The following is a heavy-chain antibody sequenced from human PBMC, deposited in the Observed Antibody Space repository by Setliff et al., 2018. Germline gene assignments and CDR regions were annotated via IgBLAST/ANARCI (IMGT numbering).Heavy chain of an antibody. D-gene: IGHD3-22*01. Sequence: SGPTLVNPTETLTLTCTISGFSLSDGRVGVTWIRQPPGKALEWLATIFSMDQKPYSTSLESRLLISKDTSATQVVLMMTNMNPADTGTYYCARIGTSSVLYGMDVWGQGTTVTVSS. V-gene: IGHV2-26*03. J-gene: IGHJ6*02. CDR3: ARIGTSSVLYGMDV. CDR2: IFSMDQK. CDR1: GFSLSDGRVG.